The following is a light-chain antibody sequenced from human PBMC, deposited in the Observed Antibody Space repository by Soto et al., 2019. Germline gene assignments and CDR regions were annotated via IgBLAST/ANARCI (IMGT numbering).Light chain of an antibody. CDR3: QQYNNWPWT. J-gene: IGKJ1*01. Sequence: EIGMTQSPGTLSVSPGERATLSCRASQSISSNLAWYQQKPGQAPRLLIYGASARATGFPARFSGSGSGTEFTLTINSLQSEDFAVYYCQQYNNWPWTFGQGTKVEIK. CDR2: GAS. CDR1: QSISSN. V-gene: IGKV3-15*01.